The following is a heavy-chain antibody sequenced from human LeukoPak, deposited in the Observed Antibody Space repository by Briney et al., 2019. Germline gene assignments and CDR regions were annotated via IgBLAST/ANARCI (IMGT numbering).Heavy chain of an antibody. Sequence: ASVKVSCKASGGTFSSYAISWVRQAPRQGLEWMGGIIPIFGTANYAQKFQGRVTITTDESTSTAYMELSSLRSEDTAVYYCARERARGGSNWFDPWGQGTLVTVSS. CDR2: IIPIFGTA. CDR3: ARERARGGSNWFDP. CDR1: GGTFSSYA. V-gene: IGHV1-69*05. D-gene: IGHD2-15*01. J-gene: IGHJ5*02.